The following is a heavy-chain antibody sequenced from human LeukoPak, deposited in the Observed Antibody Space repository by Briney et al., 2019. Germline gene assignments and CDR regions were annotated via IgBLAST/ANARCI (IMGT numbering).Heavy chain of an antibody. J-gene: IGHJ4*02. CDR1: GFTFSSYE. D-gene: IGHD5-18*01. CDR2: ISSSGSTI. V-gene: IGHV3-48*03. Sequence: GGSLRLSCAASGFTFSSYEMNWVRQAPGKGLEWVSYISSSGSTIYYADSVKGRFTISRDNAKNTLYLQMNSLRAEDTAVYYCVEGGAARFDYWGQGTLVAVSS. CDR3: VEGGAARFDY.